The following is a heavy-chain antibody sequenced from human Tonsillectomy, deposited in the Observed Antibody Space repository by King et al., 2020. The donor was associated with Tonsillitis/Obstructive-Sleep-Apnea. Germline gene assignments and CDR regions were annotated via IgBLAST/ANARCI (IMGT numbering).Heavy chain of an antibody. J-gene: IGHJ4*02. CDR1: GGSIGSGNYY. Sequence: VQLQESGPGLVKPSQTLSLTCTVSGGSIGSGNYYWTRIRQQPGKGLEGIGYIYYSGSTYYNPSLKSRVTISIDTSKNQFSLKLPPVTAADAAVYYCERDGDSKVVEYWGQGTLVTVSS. V-gene: IGHV4-31*03. CDR2: IYYSGST. D-gene: IGHD6-13*01. CDR3: ERDGDSKVVEY.